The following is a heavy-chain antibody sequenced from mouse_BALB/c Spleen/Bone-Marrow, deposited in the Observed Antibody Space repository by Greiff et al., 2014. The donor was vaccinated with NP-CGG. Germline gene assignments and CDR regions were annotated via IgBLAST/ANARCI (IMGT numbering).Heavy chain of an antibody. D-gene: IGHD2-12*01. Sequence: VQLQQSGAELAKPGASVKMSCKASGYTFTSYWMHWVKQRPGQGLEWIGYINPSTGYTEYNQRFKDKSTLTEDKTYSTAYMQLSRLTAEDSAVYYGARSGSYDGFSYWGQGTTLTVSS. V-gene: IGHV1-7*01. CDR2: INPSTGYT. CDR1: GYTFTSYW. CDR3: ARSGSYDGFSY. J-gene: IGHJ2*01.